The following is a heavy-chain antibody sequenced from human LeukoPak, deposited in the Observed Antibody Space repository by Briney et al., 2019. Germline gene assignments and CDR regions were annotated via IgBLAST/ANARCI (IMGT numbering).Heavy chain of an antibody. J-gene: IGHJ4*02. D-gene: IGHD6-19*01. Sequence: GGSLRLSCAASGFPFSSSWMHWVRQAPGKGPEWVANIKQDGSEKYYVDPVKGRFTISRDNAKNSLYLQMNSLRAEDTAVYYCARDRRSVAGLLFDYWGQGTLVTVSS. CDR1: GFPFSSSW. V-gene: IGHV3-7*01. CDR3: ARDRRSVAGLLFDY. CDR2: IKQDGSEK.